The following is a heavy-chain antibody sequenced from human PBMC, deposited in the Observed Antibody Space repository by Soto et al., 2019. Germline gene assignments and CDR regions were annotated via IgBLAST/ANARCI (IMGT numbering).Heavy chain of an antibody. CDR1: GYSFTSYW. Sequence: EESLKSSCKGSGYSFTSYWIGWVRQMPGKGLEWMGIIYPGDSDTRYSPSFQGQVTISADKSISTAYLQWSSLKASDTAMYYCARTSAAGKYYYGMDVWGQGTTVTVS. CDR3: ARTSAAGKYYYGMDV. CDR2: IYPGDSDT. D-gene: IGHD6-13*01. V-gene: IGHV5-51*01. J-gene: IGHJ6*02.